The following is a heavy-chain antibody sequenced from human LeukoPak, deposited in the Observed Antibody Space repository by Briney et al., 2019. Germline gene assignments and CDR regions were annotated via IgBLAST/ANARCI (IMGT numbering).Heavy chain of an antibody. CDR2: INPNSGGT. D-gene: IGHD6-13*01. J-gene: IGHJ4*02. Sequence: GASVTVSFKSFVYTFTVYYMHWVRQAPGQGMEWMGWINPNSGGTNYAQKFQGRVTMSRDMSISTAYMELSRLRSDDTAVYYCARPISIAAAATGFDYWGQGTLVTVSS. V-gene: IGHV1-2*02. CDR1: VYTFTVYY. CDR3: ARPISIAAAATGFDY.